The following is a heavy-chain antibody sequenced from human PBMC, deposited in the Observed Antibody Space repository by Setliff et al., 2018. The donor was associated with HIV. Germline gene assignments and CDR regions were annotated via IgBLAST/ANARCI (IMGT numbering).Heavy chain of an antibody. CDR3: ARGQVVGYTYSGIEL. Sequence: SVKVSCKASGYTFTSYGISWVRQAPGQGFAWVGGLLPLFETTTYAQTFQGRVSITTDESTSTTYMELSSLGSDDTAVYYCARGQVVGYTYSGIELWGQGTLVTVSS. J-gene: IGHJ4*02. V-gene: IGHV1-69*05. D-gene: IGHD5-18*01. CDR1: GYTFTSYG. CDR2: LLPLFETT.